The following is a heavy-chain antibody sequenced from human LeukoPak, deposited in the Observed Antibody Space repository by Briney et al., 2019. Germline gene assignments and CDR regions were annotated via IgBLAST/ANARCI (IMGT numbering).Heavy chain of an antibody. J-gene: IGHJ3*02. CDR3: ARPTTAAPAFDI. V-gene: IGHV1-2*02. CDR2: INPNSGGT. D-gene: IGHD2-2*01. Sequence: ASVKVSCKASGYTFTGYYMHWVRQAPGQGLEWMGWINPNSGGTNYAQKFQGRVTMTRDTSISTAYMELSRLRSDDTAVYYCARPTTAAPAFDIWGQGTMVTVSS. CDR1: GYTFTGYY.